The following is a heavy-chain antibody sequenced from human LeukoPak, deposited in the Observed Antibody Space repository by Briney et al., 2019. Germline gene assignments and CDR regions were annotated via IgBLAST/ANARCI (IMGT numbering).Heavy chain of an antibody. D-gene: IGHD3-10*01. Sequence: GGSLRLSCAASGFTFSSYSMNWVRQAPGKGLEWVSSISSSSSYIYYADSVKGRFTISRDNTKNSLYLQMNSLRAEDTAVCYCARGAALWFGELFTAYYYYMDVWGKGTTVTISS. CDR3: ARGAALWFGELFTAYYYYMDV. J-gene: IGHJ6*03. CDR1: GFTFSSYS. V-gene: IGHV3-21*01. CDR2: ISSSSSYI.